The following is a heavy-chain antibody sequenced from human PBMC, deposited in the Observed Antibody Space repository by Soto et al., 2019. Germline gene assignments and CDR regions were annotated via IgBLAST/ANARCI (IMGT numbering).Heavy chain of an antibody. V-gene: IGHV3-48*03. CDR2: IFSTGSTI. J-gene: IGHJ4*02. Sequence: PGGSLRLSCVASGFTFSSYSIVWVRQAPGKGLERVSYIFSTGSTIYYADSVKGRFIVSRDNAKNSLFLLLNSLRAEDTAVYYCARDKDWAFDYWGQGTLVTVSS. CDR3: ARDKDWAFDY. CDR1: GFTFSSYS. D-gene: IGHD3-9*01.